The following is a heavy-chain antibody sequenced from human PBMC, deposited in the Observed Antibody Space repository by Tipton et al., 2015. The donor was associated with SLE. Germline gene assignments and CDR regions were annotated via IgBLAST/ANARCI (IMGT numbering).Heavy chain of an antibody. CDR3: AKGVYSGIDSGAFDI. J-gene: IGHJ3*02. Sequence: SLRLSCEASGFALDDYAMHGVRQAPGQGLEWVSRITWNGATVAYADSVKGRFTISRDNGKNSLYLQMNSLRPEDTALYYCAKGVYSGIDSGAFDIWGQGTMATVSS. D-gene: IGHD1-26*01. V-gene: IGHV3-9*01. CDR2: ITWNGATV. CDR1: GFALDDYA.